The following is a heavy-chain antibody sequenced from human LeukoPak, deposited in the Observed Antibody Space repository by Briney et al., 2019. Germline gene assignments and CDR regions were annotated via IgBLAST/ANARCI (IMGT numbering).Heavy chain of an antibody. D-gene: IGHD4-23*01. CDR1: GGSFSGYY. V-gene: IGHV4-34*01. Sequence: PETLSLTCAVYGGSFSGYYWSWIRQPPGKGLEWIGEINHSGSTNYNPSLKSRVTISVDTSKNQFSLKLSSVTAADTAVYYCARDSRTTVVTGIGPWGQGTLVTVSS. CDR2: INHSGST. J-gene: IGHJ5*02. CDR3: ARDSRTTVVTGIGP.